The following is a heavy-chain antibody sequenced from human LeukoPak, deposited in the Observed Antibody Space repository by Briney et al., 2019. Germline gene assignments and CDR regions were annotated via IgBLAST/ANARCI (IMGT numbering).Heavy chain of an antibody. Sequence: GGSLRLSCVASGFIFRDYAMSWVRQAPAGGLEWVSSLRGDGETFYTDSVKGRFTLSRDHSRNTVYLQLSNLRVEDTAVYYCAKASWVSSADAVLWGQGTLVTVS. D-gene: IGHD3-16*01. V-gene: IGHV3-23*01. CDR2: LRGDGET. J-gene: IGHJ4*02. CDR1: GFIFRDYA. CDR3: AKASWVSSADAVL.